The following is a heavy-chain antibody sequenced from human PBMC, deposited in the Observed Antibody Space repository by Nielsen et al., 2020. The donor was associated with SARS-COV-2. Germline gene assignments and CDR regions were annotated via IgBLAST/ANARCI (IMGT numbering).Heavy chain of an antibody. V-gene: IGHV4-31*03. J-gene: IGHJ5*02. CDR2: IYYSGST. Sequence: SETLSLTCTVSGGSISSGGYYWSWIRQHPGKGLEWIGYIYYSGSTYYNPSLKSRVTISVDTSKNQFSLKLSSVTAADTAVYYCAREYLSPMYGGPEKRGYWFDPWGQGTLVTVSS. CDR1: GGSISSGGYY. CDR3: AREYLSPMYGGPEKRGYWFDP. D-gene: IGHD5-12*01.